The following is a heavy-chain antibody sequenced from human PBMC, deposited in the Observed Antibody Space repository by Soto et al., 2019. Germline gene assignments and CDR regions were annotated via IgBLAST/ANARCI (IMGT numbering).Heavy chain of an antibody. V-gene: IGHV4-39*01. CDR3: ARHHPKGGSGWYQEDFDY. CDR2: IYYSGST. CDR1: GGSISSSSYY. Sequence: QLQLQESGPGLVKPSETLSLTCTVSGGSISSSSYYWGWIRQPPGKGLEWIGSIYYSGSTYYNPSLKSRVTISVDTSKNQFSLKLSSVTAADTAVYYCARHHPKGGSGWYQEDFDYWGQGTLVTVSS. J-gene: IGHJ4*02. D-gene: IGHD6-19*01.